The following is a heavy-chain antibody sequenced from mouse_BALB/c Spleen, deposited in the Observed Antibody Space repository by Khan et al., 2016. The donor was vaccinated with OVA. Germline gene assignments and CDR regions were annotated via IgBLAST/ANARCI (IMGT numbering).Heavy chain of an antibody. J-gene: IGHJ2*01. CDR2: IANKADGYRT. V-gene: IGHV7-3*02. D-gene: IGHD4-1*02. CDR1: GFTFTDYY. CDR3: AREQVGSYFDY. Sequence: EVELVESGGGLVQPGGSLRLSCATSGFTFTDYYMTWVRQPPGEALEWLGFIANKADGYRTEYSASVKGRFTFSRDTSQNILYLQMTTLRPEDSGTYYCAREQVGSYFDYWGQGTTLTVSS.